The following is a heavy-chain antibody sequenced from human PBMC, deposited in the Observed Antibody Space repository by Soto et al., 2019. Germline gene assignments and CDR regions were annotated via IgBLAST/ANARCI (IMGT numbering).Heavy chain of an antibody. J-gene: IGHJ4*02. CDR2: ISAYNGNT. D-gene: IGHD3-10*01. Sequence: ASVKVSCKASGYTFTSYGISWVRQAPGQGLEWMGWISAYNGNTNYAQKLQGKVTMTTDTSTSTAYMELRSLRSDDTAVYYCARVPPHLFVVRALDYWGQGTLVTVSS. CDR3: ARVPPHLFVVRALDY. V-gene: IGHV1-18*01. CDR1: GYTFTSYG.